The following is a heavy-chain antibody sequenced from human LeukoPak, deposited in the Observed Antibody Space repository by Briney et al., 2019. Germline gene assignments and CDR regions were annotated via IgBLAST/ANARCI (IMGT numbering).Heavy chain of an antibody. CDR2: AGWVGGTT. D-gene: IGHD3-10*02. J-gene: IGHJ4*02. CDR1: GFTFDRYT. V-gene: IGHV3-43*01. CDR3: AKELDTMFFDY. Sequence: GGSLRLSCATSGFTFDRYTIHWVRQAPGKGLEWVSLAGWVGGTTYYSDSVRGRFTISRDSGKNSVYLQMNSLTTDDTAFYFCAKELDTMFFDYWGQGALVTVSS.